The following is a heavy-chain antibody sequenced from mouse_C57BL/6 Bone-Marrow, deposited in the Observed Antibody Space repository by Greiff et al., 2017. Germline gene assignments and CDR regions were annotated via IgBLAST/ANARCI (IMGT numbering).Heavy chain of an antibody. CDR2: IYPGDGDT. D-gene: IGHD2-3*01. J-gene: IGHJ2*01. V-gene: IGHV1-82*01. CDR3: ARSGWLLFDY. CDR1: GYAFSSSW. Sequence: LEESGPELVKPGASVKIFCKASGYAFSSSWMNWVKQRPGKGLEWIGRIYPGDGDTNYNGKFKGKATLTADKSSSTAYMQLSSLTSEDSAVYFCARSGWLLFDYWGQGTTLTVSS.